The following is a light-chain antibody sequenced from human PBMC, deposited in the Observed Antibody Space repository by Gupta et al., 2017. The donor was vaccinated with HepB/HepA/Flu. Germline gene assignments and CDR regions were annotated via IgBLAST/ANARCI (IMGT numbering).Light chain of an antibody. V-gene: IGKV1-5*03. CDR1: QSISSW. Sequence: DIQMTQSLSTLSASVGDRVTIPCRASQSISSWLAWYQQKPGKAPKLMLYKASSLESGVPSRFSGSGSGTDFTLTISSLQPDDFATYYCQQYNSYSITFGQGTRLEIK. CDR3: QQYNSYSIT. J-gene: IGKJ5*01. CDR2: KAS.